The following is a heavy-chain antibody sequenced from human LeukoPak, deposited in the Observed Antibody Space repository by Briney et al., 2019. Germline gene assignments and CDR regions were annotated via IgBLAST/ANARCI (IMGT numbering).Heavy chain of an antibody. CDR1: GYTLTELS. CDR2: FDPEDGET. CDR3: AEYGGNSRTFDY. Sequence: ASVKVSCKVSGYTLTELSMHWVRQAPGKGLEWMGGFDPEDGETIYAQKFQGRVTMTEDTSTDTAYTELSSLRSEDTAVYYCAEYGGNSRTFDYWGQGTLVTVSS. J-gene: IGHJ4*02. D-gene: IGHD4-23*01. V-gene: IGHV1-24*01.